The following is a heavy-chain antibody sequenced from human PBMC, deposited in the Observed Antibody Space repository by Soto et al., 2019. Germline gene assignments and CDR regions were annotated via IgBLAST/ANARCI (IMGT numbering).Heavy chain of an antibody. V-gene: IGHV3-30-3*01. CDR2: ISYDGSNK. J-gene: IGHJ4*02. CDR3: ARDVGYCSGGSCYFNYFDY. D-gene: IGHD2-15*01. CDR1: GFTFSSYA. Sequence: PGGSLRLSCAASGFTFSSYAMHWVRQAPGKGLEWVAVISYDGSNKYYADSVKGRFTISRDNSKNTLYLQMNSLRAEDTAVYYCARDVGYCSGGSCYFNYFDYWGQGTLVAVFS.